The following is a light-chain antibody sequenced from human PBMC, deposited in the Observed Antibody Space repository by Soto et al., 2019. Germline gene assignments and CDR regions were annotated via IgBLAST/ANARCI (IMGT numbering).Light chain of an antibody. CDR2: AAS. J-gene: IGKJ4*01. V-gene: IGKV1-27*01. CDR1: QGIKNY. Sequence: DIRVTQHPSSLSASVGDRVTITCRASQGIKNYLAWYQQKPGETPKLLIYAASTLESGIPPRFSGSGSGTDFTLTINNLQPEDVATYYCQRYSNAPFTFGGGTKVEIK. CDR3: QRYSNAPFT.